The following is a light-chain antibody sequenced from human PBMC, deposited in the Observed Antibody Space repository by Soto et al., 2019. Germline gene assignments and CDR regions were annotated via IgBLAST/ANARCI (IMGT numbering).Light chain of an antibody. CDR3: QQRNSYPIT. J-gene: IGKJ5*01. CDR1: QGISSY. Sequence: DIQLTQSPSFLSASVGDRVTITCRASQGISSYLAWYQQKPGKAPNLLIHTASTLQSGVPSRFSGSGSGTEFTLTISSLQPEDFATYYCQQRNSYPITFGQETRLEMK. CDR2: TAS. V-gene: IGKV1-9*01.